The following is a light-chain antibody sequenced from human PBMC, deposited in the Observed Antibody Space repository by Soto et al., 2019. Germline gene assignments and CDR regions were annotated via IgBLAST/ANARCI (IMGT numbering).Light chain of an antibody. V-gene: IGLV2-8*01. Sequence: QSVLTQPPSASGSPGQSVTISCTGTSSDVGGYNHVCWYQQHPGKVPKLIIYEVSQRPSGVPDRFSGSKSGNTASLTVSGLQAEDEAHYYCSSSAGNYWVFGGGTKLTVL. CDR3: SSSAGNYWV. CDR2: EVS. CDR1: SSDVGGYNH. J-gene: IGLJ3*02.